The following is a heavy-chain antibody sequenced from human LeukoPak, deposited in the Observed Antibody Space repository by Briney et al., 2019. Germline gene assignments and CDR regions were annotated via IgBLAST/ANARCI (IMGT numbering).Heavy chain of an antibody. CDR3: VTSIALAGWGGFDV. J-gene: IGHJ3*01. D-gene: IGHD6-13*01. Sequence: PSETLSLTCAVYGGSFSGYYWSWIRQPPGKGLEWIGEINHSGSTNYNPSLKSRVTISVDTSKNQFSLKLNSVTVADTAFYYCVTSIALAGWGGFDVWGQGRMVTVSS. V-gene: IGHV4-34*01. CDR1: GGSFSGYY. CDR2: INHSGST.